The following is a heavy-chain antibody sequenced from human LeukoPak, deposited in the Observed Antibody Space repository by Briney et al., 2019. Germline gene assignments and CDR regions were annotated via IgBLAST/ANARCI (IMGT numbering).Heavy chain of an antibody. CDR2: ISSSSSYI. V-gene: IGHV3-21*01. Sequence: GGSLRLSCAASGFTFSSYSMNWVRQAPGKGLEGVSSISSSSSYIYYADSVKGRFTISRDNAKNSLYLQMNSLRAEDTAVYYCARASGVPAAIRGAFDYWGQGTLVAVSS. CDR3: ARASGVPAAIRGAFDY. CDR1: GFTFSSYS. J-gene: IGHJ4*02. D-gene: IGHD2-2*02.